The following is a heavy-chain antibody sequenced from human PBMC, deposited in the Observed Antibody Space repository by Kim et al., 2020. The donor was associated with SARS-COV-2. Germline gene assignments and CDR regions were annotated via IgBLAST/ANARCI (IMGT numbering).Heavy chain of an antibody. Sequence: GGSLRLSCAPSGFTFSSYGMHWVRQAPGKGLEWVAVLSYDGSNKYYADSVKGRFTISRDNSKNTLYLQMNSLRAEDTAVYYCARDLMRNIAVAGFIDYWGQRALVTVSS. J-gene: IGHJ4*02. CDR2: LSYDGSNK. V-gene: IGHV3-33*05. CDR1: GFTFSSYG. D-gene: IGHD6-19*01. CDR3: ARDLMRNIAVAGFIDY.